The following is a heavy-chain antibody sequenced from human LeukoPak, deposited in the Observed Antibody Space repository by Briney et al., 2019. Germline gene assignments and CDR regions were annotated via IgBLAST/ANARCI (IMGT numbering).Heavy chain of an antibody. J-gene: IGHJ1*01. Sequence: SGTLSLTCTVSGGSISGYYWSWIRQPPGKGLESIGYIHYSGSTNYNPSLKSRVTISVDTSNNQFSLKLSSVTAADTAVYYCARGGSDHGEYFQHWGQGTLVTVSS. V-gene: IGHV4-59*01. CDR2: IHYSGST. CDR1: GGSISGYY. CDR3: ARGGSDHGEYFQH. D-gene: IGHD2-21*02.